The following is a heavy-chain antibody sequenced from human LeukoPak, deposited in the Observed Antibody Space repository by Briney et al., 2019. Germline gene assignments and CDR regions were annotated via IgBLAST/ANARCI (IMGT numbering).Heavy chain of an antibody. CDR3: ARGDWGSRYSAYYFDY. J-gene: IGHJ4*02. D-gene: IGHD7-27*01. V-gene: IGHV4-61*01. CDR2: IYYSGST. CDR1: GGSVSSGSYY. Sequence: SETLSLTCTVSGGSVSSGSYYWSWIRQPPGKGLEWIGYIYYSGSTNYNPSLESQVTISVDTSKNQFSLKLSSVTAADTAVYYCARGDWGSRYSAYYFDYWGQGTLVTVSS.